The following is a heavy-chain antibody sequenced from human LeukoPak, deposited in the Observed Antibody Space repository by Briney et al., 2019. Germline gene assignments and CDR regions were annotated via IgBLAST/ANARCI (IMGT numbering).Heavy chain of an antibody. CDR1: GFTFSSYG. J-gene: IGHJ4*02. D-gene: IGHD3-10*01. Sequence: PGGSLRLSCAASGFTFSSYGMHWVRQAPGKGLEWVAFIRYDGSNKYYADSVKGRFTISRDNSKNTLYMQMNSLRAEDTAVYYCARARITMVRGVISRRNYFDYWGQGTLVTVSS. CDR3: ARARITMVRGVISRRNYFDY. CDR2: IRYDGSNK. V-gene: IGHV3-30*02.